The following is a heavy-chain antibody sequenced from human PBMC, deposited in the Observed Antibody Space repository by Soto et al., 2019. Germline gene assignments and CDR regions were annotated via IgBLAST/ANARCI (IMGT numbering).Heavy chain of an antibody. CDR1: VGTFSSYS. CDR3: ARDGGRHCGGIDY. CDR2: LIPIFGTA. D-gene: IGHD1-26*01. J-gene: IGHJ4*02. V-gene: IGHV1-69*01. Sequence: QVQLVQSGAEVKKPGSSVKVSCKASVGTFSSYSINWVRQAPGQGLEWMGELIPIFGTANYAQQFQRRVTITADESTSTAYMELSSLRSEDTAVYYCARDGGRHCGGIDYWGQGTLVTVSS.